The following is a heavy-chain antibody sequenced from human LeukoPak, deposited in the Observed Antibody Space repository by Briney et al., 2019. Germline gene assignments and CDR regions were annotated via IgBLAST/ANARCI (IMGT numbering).Heavy chain of an antibody. CDR3: ARDHVDYYDSSGPHAFDI. CDR2: IIPIFGTA. CDR1: GGTFSSYA. D-gene: IGHD3-22*01. J-gene: IGHJ3*02. V-gene: IGHV1-69*13. Sequence: SVKASCKASGGTFSSYAISWVRQAPGQGLEWMGGIIPIFGTANYAQKFQGRVTITADESTSTAYMELSSLRSEDTAVYYCARDHVDYYDSSGPHAFDIWGQGTMVTVSS.